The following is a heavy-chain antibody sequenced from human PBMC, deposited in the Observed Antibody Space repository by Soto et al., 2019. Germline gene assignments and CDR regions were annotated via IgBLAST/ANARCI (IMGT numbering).Heavy chain of an antibody. CDR3: AKKTRAVVVAATDY. V-gene: IGHV3-23*01. D-gene: IGHD2-15*01. J-gene: IGHJ4*02. CDR2: ISGSGGST. Sequence: EVQLLESGGGLVQPGGSLRLSCAASGFTFSSYAMSWVRQAPGKGLEWVSAISGSGGSTYYADSVKGRFTISRDNSKNTLYLQMSSLRAEDTAVYYCAKKTRAVVVAATDYWGQGTLVTVSS. CDR1: GFTFSSYA.